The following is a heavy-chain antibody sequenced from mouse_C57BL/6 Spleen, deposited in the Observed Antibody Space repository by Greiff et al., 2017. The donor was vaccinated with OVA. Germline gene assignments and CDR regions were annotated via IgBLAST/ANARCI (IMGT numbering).Heavy chain of an antibody. Sequence: EVHLVESGGGLVKPGGSLKLSCAASGFTFSSYAMSWVRQTPEKRLEWVATISDGGSYTYYPDNVKGRFTISRDNAKNNLYLQMSHLKSEDTAMYYCARDEGGGGAWFSYWGQGTLVTVSA. CDR3: ARDEGGGGAWFSY. CDR1: GFTFSSYA. J-gene: IGHJ3*01. V-gene: IGHV5-4*01. CDR2: ISDGGSYT.